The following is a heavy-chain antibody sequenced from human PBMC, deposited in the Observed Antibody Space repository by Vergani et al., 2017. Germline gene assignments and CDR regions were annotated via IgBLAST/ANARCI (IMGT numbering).Heavy chain of an antibody. D-gene: IGHD6-19*01. CDR1: GGSFSGYY. CDR3: ARSLGTAVAGRLLDY. CDR2: INHSGST. V-gene: IGHV4-34*01. J-gene: IGHJ4*02. Sequence: QVQLQQWGAGLLKPSETLSLTCAVYGGSFSGYYWSWIRQPPGKGLEWIGEINHSGSTNYNPSLKSRVTISVDTSKNQFSLKLSSVTAADTAVYYCARSLGTAVAGRLLDYWGQGTLVTVSS.